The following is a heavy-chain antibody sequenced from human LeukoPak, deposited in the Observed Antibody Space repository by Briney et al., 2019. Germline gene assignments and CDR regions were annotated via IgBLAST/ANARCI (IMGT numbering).Heavy chain of an antibody. J-gene: IGHJ5*02. D-gene: IGHD6-19*01. Sequence: ASVKVSCKTSGFTFTTYTMHWVRQAPGQRLEWMEWINAANGNTQYSQKFQGRVTITRDTSASTAYMELSSLRSEDTAVYYCARGAPIRVAVAATFDPWGQGTLVTVPS. CDR3: ARGAPIRVAVAATFDP. V-gene: IGHV1-3*01. CDR2: INAANGNT. CDR1: GFTFTTYT.